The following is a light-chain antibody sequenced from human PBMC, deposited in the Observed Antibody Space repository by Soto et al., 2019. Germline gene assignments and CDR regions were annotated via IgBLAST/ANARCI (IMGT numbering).Light chain of an antibody. J-gene: IGKJ1*01. CDR2: DAS. CDR3: QQFAISTT. Sequence: IQMTQSPSTLSASVGDRVTITRRASHNIERWMAWYQQKPGKAPSLLIFDASTLHSGVPSRFSGSGSGTDFTLTISSLQPDDFATYYCQQFAISTTFGQGTKVDIK. CDR1: HNIERW. V-gene: IGKV1-5*01.